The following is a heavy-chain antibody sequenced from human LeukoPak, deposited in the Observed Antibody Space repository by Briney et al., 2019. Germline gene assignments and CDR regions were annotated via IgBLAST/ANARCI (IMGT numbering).Heavy chain of an antibody. J-gene: IGHJ4*02. CDR1: GGSLSGYY. V-gene: IGHV4-34*01. CDR2: INHGGST. D-gene: IGHD4/OR15-4a*01. CDR3: AREGRMSMGIEY. Sequence: SETLSLTCAVYGGSLSGYYWSWIRQSSGKGLEWIGEINHGGSTNYNPSLKSRVTMSVDTSKNHFSLKLSSVTAADTAVYFCAREGRMSMGIEYWGQGTLVTVSS.